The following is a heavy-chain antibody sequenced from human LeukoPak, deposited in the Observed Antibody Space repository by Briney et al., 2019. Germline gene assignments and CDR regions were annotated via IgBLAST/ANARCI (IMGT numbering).Heavy chain of an antibody. CDR2: INHSGST. J-gene: IGHJ6*02. CDR1: GGSFSGYY. D-gene: IGHD3-10*01. V-gene: IGHV4-34*01. CDR3: ARLTPMVRGVMADV. Sequence: SQTLSLTCAVYGGSFSGYYWSWIRQPPGKGLEWIGEINHSGSTNYNPSLKSRATISVETSKSQFSLKLSSVTAADTAVYYCARLTPMVRGVMADVWGQGTTVTVSS.